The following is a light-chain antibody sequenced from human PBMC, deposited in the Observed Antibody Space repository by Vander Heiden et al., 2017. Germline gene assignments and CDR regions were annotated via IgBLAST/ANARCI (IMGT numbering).Light chain of an antibody. V-gene: IGKV4-1*01. CDR3: QQYYSTPPYT. Sequence: DIVMTQSPDSLAVSLGERATINCKSSQSVSYSSNNKNYLAWYQQKPGQPPKLLIYWASTRESGVPDRFSGSGSGTDFTLTISSRQAEDVAVYYCQQYYSTPPYTFGQGTKHKIK. J-gene: IGKJ2*01. CDR1: QSVSYSSNNKNY. CDR2: WAS.